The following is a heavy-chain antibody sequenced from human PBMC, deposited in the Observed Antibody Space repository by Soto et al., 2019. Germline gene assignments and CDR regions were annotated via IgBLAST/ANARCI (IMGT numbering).Heavy chain of an antibody. D-gene: IGHD2-15*01. CDR3: ARGGMVVAATRGGWFDP. V-gene: IGHV1-2*02. Sequence: ASVKVSCKASGYTFTGYYMHWVRQAPGQGLEWMGWINPNSGGTNYAQKFQGRVTMTRDTSISTAYMELSRLRSDDTAVYYCARGGMVVAATRGGWFDPWGQGTLVTVS. CDR1: GYTFTGYY. CDR2: INPNSGGT. J-gene: IGHJ5*02.